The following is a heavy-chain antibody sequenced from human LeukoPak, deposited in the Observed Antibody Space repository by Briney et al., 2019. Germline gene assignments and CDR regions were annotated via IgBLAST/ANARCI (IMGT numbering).Heavy chain of an antibody. CDR1: GGSISSSNW. CDR2: IYHSRLP. Sequence: SETLSLTCAVSGGSISSSNWWSWVRPPPGKGLEWIGEIYHSRLPNYNPSLNSRLTISVDKSKTHFSLKLSSVTAADTAVYYCARARPQWLVRSRWFDPWGQGTLVTVSS. D-gene: IGHD6-19*01. CDR3: ARARPQWLVRSRWFDP. V-gene: IGHV4-4*02. J-gene: IGHJ5*02.